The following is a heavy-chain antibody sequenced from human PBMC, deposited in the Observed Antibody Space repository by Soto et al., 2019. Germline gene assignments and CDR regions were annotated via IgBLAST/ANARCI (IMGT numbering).Heavy chain of an antibody. V-gene: IGHV1-3*01. D-gene: IGHD2-15*01. CDR1: GYTFTSYA. CDR2: INAGNGNT. J-gene: IGHJ1*01. Sequence: QVQLVQSGAEVKKPGASVMVSCKASGYTFTSYAMHWVRQAPGQRLEWMGWINAGNGNTKYSQKFQGRVTITRDTSASTAYMELSSLRSEDTAVYYCARGYCSGGSCYYQYFQHWGQGTLVTVSS. CDR3: ARGYCSGGSCYYQYFQH.